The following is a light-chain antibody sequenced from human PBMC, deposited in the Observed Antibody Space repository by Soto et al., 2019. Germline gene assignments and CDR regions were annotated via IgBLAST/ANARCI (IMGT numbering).Light chain of an antibody. CDR3: SSFTTSHTHV. V-gene: IGLV2-14*01. J-gene: IGLJ1*01. Sequence: QSVLTQPASVSGSPGQSITISCTGTSSDVGGYNYVSWYQQHPGKAPKLMIYEVSNRPSGVSNRFSGSKSGNTASLTISGLQAEDEADYYCSSFTTSHTHVFGSGTKLTVL. CDR1: SSDVGGYNY. CDR2: EVS.